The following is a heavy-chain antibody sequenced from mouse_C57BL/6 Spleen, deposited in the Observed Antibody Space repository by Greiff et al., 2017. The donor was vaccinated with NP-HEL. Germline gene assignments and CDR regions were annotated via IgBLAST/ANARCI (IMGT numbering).Heavy chain of an antibody. V-gene: IGHV1-39*01. Sequence: VQLKESGPELVKPGASVKISCKASGYSFTDYNMNWVKQSNGKSLEWIGVINPNYGTTSYNQKFKGKATLTVDQSSSTAYMQLNSLTSEDSAVYYCAREAYYGSSYDYAMDYWGQGTSVTVSS. J-gene: IGHJ4*01. CDR1: GYSFTDYN. CDR3: AREAYYGSSYDYAMDY. CDR2: INPNYGTT. D-gene: IGHD1-1*01.